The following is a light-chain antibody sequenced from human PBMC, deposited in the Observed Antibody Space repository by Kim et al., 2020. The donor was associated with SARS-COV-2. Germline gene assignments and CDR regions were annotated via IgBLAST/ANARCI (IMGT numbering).Light chain of an antibody. V-gene: IGKV1-33*01. CDR3: QQDSNIPIT. Sequence: DIQMTQSPSSLSASVGDRVTITCQASRDIDTYLNWYQQKAGEVPKLLIYDAYSLETGVPSRFSGSKSGTDFTFTISSLQPEDVATYYCQQDSNIPITFGQGTRLEIK. CDR2: DAY. CDR1: RDIDTY. J-gene: IGKJ5*01.